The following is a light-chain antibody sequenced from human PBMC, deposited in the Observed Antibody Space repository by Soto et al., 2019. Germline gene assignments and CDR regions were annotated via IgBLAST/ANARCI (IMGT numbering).Light chain of an antibody. V-gene: IGKV3-11*01. J-gene: IGKJ5*01. Sequence: EVVLTQSPVTLSLSPGERATLSYRASQSFRGLLAWYQQKPGQAPRLLIYDAYNRATGIPPRFSGSGSGTDFTLTISSLEPADSAVYYCQQRHMWPITFGQGTRLEIK. CDR1: QSFRGL. CDR3: QQRHMWPIT. CDR2: DAY.